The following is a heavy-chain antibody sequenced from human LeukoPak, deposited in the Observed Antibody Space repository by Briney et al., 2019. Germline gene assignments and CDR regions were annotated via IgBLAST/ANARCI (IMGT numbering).Heavy chain of an antibody. V-gene: IGHV1-46*01. J-gene: IGHJ6*02. CDR1: GYTFTSYF. CDR2: INPTGGST. Sequence: ASVKVSCKASGYTFTSYFIHWVRQAPGEGLEWMGIINPTGGSTRYAQKFQGRVTMTRDTSTSAVYMELSSLRSEDTAVYYCARAIYGPGGMDVWGQGTTVTVSS. CDR3: ARAIYGPGGMDV. D-gene: IGHD2/OR15-2a*01.